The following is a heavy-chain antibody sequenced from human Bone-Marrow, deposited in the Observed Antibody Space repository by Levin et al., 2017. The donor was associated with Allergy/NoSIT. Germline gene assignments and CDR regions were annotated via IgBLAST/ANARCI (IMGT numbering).Heavy chain of an antibody. CDR1: RGTFRNYG. J-gene: IGHJ4*02. V-gene: IGHV1-69*13. D-gene: IGHD3-9*01. CDR3: AKSYDVSTGDFLGFDS. CDR2: IIPVFTTG. Sequence: SVKVSCKASRGTFRNYGVSWVRQAPGQGLEWVGGIIPVFTTGNYAQKFQDRVIITADGSTSTAYMELSSLRSDDTAVYYCAKSYDVSTGDFLGFDSWGQGTLVTVSS.